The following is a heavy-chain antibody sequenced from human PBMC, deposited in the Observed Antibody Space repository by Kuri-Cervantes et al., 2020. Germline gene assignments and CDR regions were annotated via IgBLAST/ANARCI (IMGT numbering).Heavy chain of an antibody. CDR3: ARDGPVAGFHYFDY. CDR1: GFTFSDYW. Sequence: GESLKISCAASGFTFSDYWMTWVRQAPGKGLEWVANIKEDGSEKQYADSVKGRFTISRDNAKNSLSLQMDSLRAEDTALYYCARDGPVAGFHYFDYWGQGTLVTVSS. D-gene: IGHD6-19*01. CDR2: IKEDGSEK. V-gene: IGHV3-7*03. J-gene: IGHJ4*02.